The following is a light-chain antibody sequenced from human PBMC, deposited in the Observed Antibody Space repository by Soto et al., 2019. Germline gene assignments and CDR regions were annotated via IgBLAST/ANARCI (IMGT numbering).Light chain of an antibody. J-gene: IGKJ5*01. Sequence: EIVLTQSPGTLSLSPGERATLSCRASQSVSNNYLAWYQQKPGQAPRLLMFGASSRASDIADRFSGSGSGTDFTLTISRLEPEDFAVYYCQQYGSSPPITFGQGTRLEIK. CDR1: QSVSNNY. CDR2: GAS. V-gene: IGKV3-20*01. CDR3: QQYGSSPPIT.